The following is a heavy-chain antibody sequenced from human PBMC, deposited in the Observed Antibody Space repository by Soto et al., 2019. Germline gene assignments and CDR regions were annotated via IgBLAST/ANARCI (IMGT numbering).Heavy chain of an antibody. CDR1: GYTLPALS. V-gene: IGHV1-24*01. D-gene: IGHD2-15*01. CDR2: FDPEDGET. J-gene: IGHJ4*02. Sequence: ASVQVSCKVSGYTLPALSMHWVRQAPGKGVEWMAGFDPEDGETIYAQKLQGRVTMTTDTSTSTAYMELRSLRSDDTAVNYCARDCSGGSGYWVYWGQGTLVTVSS. CDR3: ARDCSGGSGYWVY.